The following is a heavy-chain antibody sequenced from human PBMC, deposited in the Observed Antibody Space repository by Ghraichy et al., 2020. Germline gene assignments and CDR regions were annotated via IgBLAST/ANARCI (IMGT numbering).Heavy chain of an antibody. D-gene: IGHD3-22*01. CDR2: ISGGGDSP. V-gene: IGHV3-23*01. CDR3: AKSGSSSGYSPVGY. J-gene: IGHJ4*02. CDR1: GFTFSSYA. Sequence: GGSLRLSCAASGFTFSSYAISWVRQAPGKGLECVSSISGGGDSPYYADSVKGRFTISRDNSKNTVYLQMNSLRAEDTAVYYCAKSGSSSGYSPVGYWGQGTLLTVSS.